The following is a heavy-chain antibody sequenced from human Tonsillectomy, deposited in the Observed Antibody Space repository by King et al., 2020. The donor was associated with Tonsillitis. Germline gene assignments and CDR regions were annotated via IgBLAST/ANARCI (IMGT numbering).Heavy chain of an antibody. CDR2: IYDVENT. Sequence: QLQESGPGLVKPSETLSLTCTVSGGSISSTLYSWGWVRQPPGKGLEWIGSIYDVENTYYNPSLKSRVTISVDTSKNHFSLQLNSVTAADTAVYFCARLGAEMATVVNWGQGTLVTVSS. J-gene: IGHJ4*02. D-gene: IGHD5-24*01. CDR1: GGSISSTLYS. CDR3: ARLGAEMATVVN. V-gene: IGHV4-39*02.